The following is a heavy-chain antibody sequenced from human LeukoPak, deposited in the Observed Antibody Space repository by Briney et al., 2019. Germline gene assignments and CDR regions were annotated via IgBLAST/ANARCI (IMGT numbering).Heavy chain of an antibody. CDR3: AMRGYCSSTSCSDYGRMDV. CDR2: IYYSGST. Sequence: SETLSLTCTVSGGSVSSASYYWSWIRQPPGKGLEWFGYIYYSGSTHYNPSLKSRVTISVDTSKNQFSLKLSSVTAADTAVYYCAMRGYCSSTSCSDYGRMDVWGKGTTVTVSS. J-gene: IGHJ6*04. D-gene: IGHD2-2*01. V-gene: IGHV4-61*01. CDR1: GGSVSSASYY.